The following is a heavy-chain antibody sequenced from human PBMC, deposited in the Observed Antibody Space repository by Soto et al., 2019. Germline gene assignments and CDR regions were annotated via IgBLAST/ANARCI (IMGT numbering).Heavy chain of an antibody. CDR2: IYYRGTT. D-gene: IGHD2-2*01. CDR1: GASVSSDDYY. CDR3: ARALKIPASGTYDY. V-gene: IGHV4-61*08. Sequence: SETLSLTCNVSGASVSSDDYYWTWIRQPPGKRLEWIGYIYYRGTTHYSPSLKSRASMSVDTSRNQFSLNLTSVTAADTAVYYCARALKIPASGTYDYWGQGTLVTVSS. J-gene: IGHJ4*02.